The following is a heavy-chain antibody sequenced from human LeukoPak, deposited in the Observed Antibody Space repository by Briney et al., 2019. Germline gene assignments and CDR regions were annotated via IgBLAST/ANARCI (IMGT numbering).Heavy chain of an antibody. CDR1: GGSFSGYY. D-gene: IGHD5-18*01. J-gene: IGHJ6*03. V-gene: IGHV4-34*01. Sequence: KPSETPSLTCAVYGGSFSGYYWGWIRQPPGKGLEGVGGINHSGSTNFNPSLKSRVTISVDTSKTQFSLKLSSVTAADTAVYYCARIRGYSYGFHYYYYMDVWGKGTTVTVSS. CDR3: ARIRGYSYGFHYYYYMDV. CDR2: INHSGST.